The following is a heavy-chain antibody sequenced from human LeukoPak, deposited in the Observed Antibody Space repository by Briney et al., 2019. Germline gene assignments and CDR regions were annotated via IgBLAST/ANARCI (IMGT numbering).Heavy chain of an antibody. Sequence: ASVKVSCKASGYTFTGYYMHWVRQAPGQGLEWMGGIIPIFGTANYAQKFQGRVTITADESTNTAYMELSSLRSEDTAVYYCAIDIVVVPAASGWFDPWGQGTLVTVSS. D-gene: IGHD2-2*01. CDR2: IIPIFGTA. V-gene: IGHV1-69*13. CDR1: GYTFTGYY. J-gene: IGHJ5*02. CDR3: AIDIVVVPAASGWFDP.